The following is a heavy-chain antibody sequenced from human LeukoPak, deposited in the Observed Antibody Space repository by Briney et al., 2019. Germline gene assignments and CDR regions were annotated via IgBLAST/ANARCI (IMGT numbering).Heavy chain of an antibody. CDR3: AREEDSSSYFDY. D-gene: IGHD6-6*01. CDR2: ISSSSSHI. CDR1: GFTFSSYS. V-gene: IGHV3-21*01. J-gene: IGHJ4*02. Sequence: GGSLRLSCAASGFTFSSYSMNWVRQAPGKGLEWVSSISSSSSHIYYADSVKGRFTISRDNAKNSLYLQMNSLRAEDTAVYYCAREEDSSSYFDYWGQGTLVTVSS.